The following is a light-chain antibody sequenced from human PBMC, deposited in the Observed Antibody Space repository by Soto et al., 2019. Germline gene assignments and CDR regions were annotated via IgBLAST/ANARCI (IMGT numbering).Light chain of an antibody. CDR1: QSLVHSDGVTY. J-gene: IGKJ2*01. Sequence: VVMTQSPLSLPVTLGQPASISCRSSQSLVHSDGVTYLNWFHQRPGQSPRRLIYKVSNRDSGVPDRFSRSGSGTDFTLRISRVEADDVGVYYCLQTTHSLYSFGQGAKLEIK. V-gene: IGKV2-30*02. CDR3: LQTTHSLYS. CDR2: KVS.